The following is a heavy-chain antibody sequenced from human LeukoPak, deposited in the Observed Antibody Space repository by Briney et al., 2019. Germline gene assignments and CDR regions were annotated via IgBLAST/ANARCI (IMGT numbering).Heavy chain of an antibody. J-gene: IGHJ4*02. CDR1: GGSISSGSYY. V-gene: IGHV4-61*02. CDR3: ARGAYYEYYFDY. CDR2: IYTSGST. Sequence: PSQTLSLTCTVSGGSISSGSYYWSWIRQPGGKGLEWIGRIYTSGSTNYNPSLKSRVTISVDTSKNQFSLKLSSVTAADTAVYYCARGAYYEYYFDYWGQGTLVTVSS. D-gene: IGHD3-22*01.